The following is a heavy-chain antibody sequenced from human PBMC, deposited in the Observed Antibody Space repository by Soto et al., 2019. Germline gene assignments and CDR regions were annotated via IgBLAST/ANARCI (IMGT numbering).Heavy chain of an antibody. CDR2: IDPSDSYT. CDR3: ASLQAGAGDNDHTFDY. J-gene: IGHJ4*02. CDR1: GYSFTSYW. V-gene: IGHV5-10-1*01. D-gene: IGHD6-13*01. Sequence: PGEALKISCKGSGYSFTSYWISWVRQMPGKGLEWMGRIDPSDSYTNYSPSFQGDVTISADKSISTAYLQWSSLKAADTAMYYCASLQAGAGDNDHTFDYWGQGTLVTVSS.